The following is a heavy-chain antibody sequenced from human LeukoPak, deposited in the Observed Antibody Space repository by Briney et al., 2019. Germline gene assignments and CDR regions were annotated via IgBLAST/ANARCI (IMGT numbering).Heavy chain of an antibody. Sequence: ASVKVSCKASGGTFSSYPISWVRQAPGRGLEWMGGIIPIFGTANYAQKFQGRVTITADESASTAYMELSSLRSEDTAVYYCARAGYYYDSSGYYLGYWGQGTLVTVSS. V-gene: IGHV1-69*13. D-gene: IGHD3-22*01. CDR2: IIPIFGTA. CDR3: ARAGYYYDSSGYYLGY. J-gene: IGHJ4*02. CDR1: GGTFSSYP.